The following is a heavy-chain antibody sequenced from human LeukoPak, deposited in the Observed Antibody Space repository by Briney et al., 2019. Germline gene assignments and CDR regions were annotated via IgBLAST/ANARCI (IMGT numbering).Heavy chain of an antibody. CDR3: ARVLLLWFGEAHGMDV. V-gene: IGHV3-48*04. Sequence: GGSLRLSCAASGFTFSSYSMNWVRQAPGKGLEWVSYISSSSSTIYYADSVKGRFTISRDNAKNSLYLQMNSLRAEDTAVYYCARVLLLWFGEAHGMDVWGQGTTVTVSS. D-gene: IGHD3-10*01. CDR1: GFTFSSYS. CDR2: ISSSSSTI. J-gene: IGHJ6*02.